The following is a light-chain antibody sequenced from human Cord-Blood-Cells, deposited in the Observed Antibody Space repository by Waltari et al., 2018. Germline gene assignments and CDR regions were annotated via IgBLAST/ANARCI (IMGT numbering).Light chain of an antibody. V-gene: IGLV3-21*04. CDR1: NMGSKS. Sequence: SYVLTQPPSVSVAPGKTARITCGGNNMGSKSVNWYQQKPGQSPVLVIYYDSDRPSGIPQRFTGYNAGNTATLTISRVEAGDEADYYCQVWDSSSDQYVFGTGTKVTVL. CDR2: YDS. CDR3: QVWDSSSDQYV. J-gene: IGLJ1*01.